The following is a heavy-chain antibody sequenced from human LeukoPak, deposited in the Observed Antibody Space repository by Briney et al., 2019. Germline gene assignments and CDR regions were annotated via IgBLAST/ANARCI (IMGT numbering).Heavy chain of an antibody. CDR2: ISSSSSYI. D-gene: IGHD3-10*01. J-gene: IGHJ6*02. Sequence: GGSLRLSCAASGFTFSSYSMNWVRQAPGKGLEWVSSISSSSSYIYYADSVKGRSTISRDNAKNSLYLQMNSLRAEDTAVYYCARDEVGYYYGSGSYMSYYYYGMDVWGQGTRSPSP. CDR1: GFTFSSYS. V-gene: IGHV3-21*01. CDR3: ARDEVGYYYGSGSYMSYYYYGMDV.